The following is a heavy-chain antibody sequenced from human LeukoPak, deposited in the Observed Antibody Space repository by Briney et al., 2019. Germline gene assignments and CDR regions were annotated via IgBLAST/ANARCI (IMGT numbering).Heavy chain of an antibody. J-gene: IGHJ4*02. V-gene: IGHV3-15*01. D-gene: IGHD3-10*01. Sequence: GGSLRLSCAASGFTFSNAWMSWVRQAPGKGLEWVGRIKSKTDGGTTDYAAPVKGRFTISRDDSKNTLYLQMNSLKTEDIAVSFCTTDSGYYGSGSFTHWGQGTLVTVSS. CDR1: GFTFSNAW. CDR2: IKSKTDGGTT. CDR3: TTDSGYYGSGSFTH.